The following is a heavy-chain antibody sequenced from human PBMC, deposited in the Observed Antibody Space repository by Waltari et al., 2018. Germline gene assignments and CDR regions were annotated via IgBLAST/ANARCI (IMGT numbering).Heavy chain of an antibody. CDR3: ARGPSIAARRFFDY. Sequence: EVQLVESGGGLIQPGGSLSLSCAASGFTVSSNYMSWVRQAPGKGLEWVSVIYSGGSTYYADSVKGRFTISRDNSKNTLYLQMNSLRAEDTAVYYCARGPSIAARRFFDYWGQGTLVTVSS. V-gene: IGHV3-53*01. J-gene: IGHJ4*02. CDR2: IYSGGST. CDR1: GFTVSSNY. D-gene: IGHD6-6*01.